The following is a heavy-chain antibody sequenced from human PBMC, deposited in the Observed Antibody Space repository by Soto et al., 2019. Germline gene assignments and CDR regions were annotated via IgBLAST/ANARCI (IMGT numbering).Heavy chain of an antibody. CDR1: GAAISRTGFH. CDR2: IYEAGTT. J-gene: IGHJ4*02. D-gene: IGHD3-10*01. Sequence: SETLSLTXAVSGAAISRTGFHWGWIRQPPGQGLEWIGSIYEAGTTFYNSSLKSRVTISADTSKNHFSLRLSSVTAADTAVYYCARRGSGHTFDYWGQGTLVTVSS. V-gene: IGHV4-39*01. CDR3: ARRGSGHTFDY.